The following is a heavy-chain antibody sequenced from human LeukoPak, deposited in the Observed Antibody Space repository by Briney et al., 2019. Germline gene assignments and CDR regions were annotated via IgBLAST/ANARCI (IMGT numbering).Heavy chain of an antibody. CDR3: GKEVGYDSSGYDVY. CDR2: IKSNTDGGTT. CDR1: GLTFTKAW. V-gene: IGHV3-15*01. D-gene: IGHD3-22*01. Sequence: GGSLRLSCAASGLTFTKAWMTWVRRAPGEGLEWVGRIKSNTDGGTTDYAAPVKGRFTISRDDSKNTLYLQMNSLRAEDTAVYYCGKEVGYDSSGYDVYWGQGTLVTVSS. J-gene: IGHJ4*02.